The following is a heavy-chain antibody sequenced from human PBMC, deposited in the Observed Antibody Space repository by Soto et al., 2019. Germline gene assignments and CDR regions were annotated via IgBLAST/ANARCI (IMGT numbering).Heavy chain of an antibody. D-gene: IGHD3-22*01. CDR1: GGSISSYY. J-gene: IGHJ6*02. CDR3: ARISYYYDSSGYFSSGGMDV. CDR2: IYYSGST. Sequence: SETLSLTCTVSGGSISSYYWSWIRQPPGKGLEWIGYIYYSGSTNYNPSLKSRVTISVDTSKNQFSLKLSSVTAADTAVYYCARISYYYDSSGYFSSGGMDVWGQGTTVTVSS. V-gene: IGHV4-59*01.